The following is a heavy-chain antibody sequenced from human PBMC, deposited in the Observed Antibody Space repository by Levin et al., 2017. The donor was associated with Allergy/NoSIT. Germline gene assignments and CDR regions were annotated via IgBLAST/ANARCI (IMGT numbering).Heavy chain of an antibody. Sequence: QAGGSLRLSCAASEFIVSNNYMSWVRQAPGKGLEWLSIIYTGGDTYYADSVKGRFTISRDYSRNTVYLQMNSLRAEDTAVYYCARDGSATYRRAFDIWGQGTMVTVSS. D-gene: IGHD1-26*01. CDR3: ARDGSATYRRAFDI. J-gene: IGHJ3*02. CDR1: EFIVSNNY. CDR2: IYTGGDT. V-gene: IGHV3-53*01.